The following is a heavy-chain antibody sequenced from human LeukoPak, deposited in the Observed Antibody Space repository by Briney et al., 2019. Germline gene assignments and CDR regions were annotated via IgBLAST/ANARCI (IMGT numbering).Heavy chain of an antibody. CDR3: AKDKLGATGDAFDI. Sequence: PGGSLRLSCAASGFTSSSYAMSWVRQAPGKGLEWVSAISGSGGSTYYADSVKGRFTISRDNSKNTLYLQMNSLRVDDTAVYYCAKDKLGATGDAFDIWGQGTVVTVSS. D-gene: IGHD1-26*01. J-gene: IGHJ3*02. CDR1: GFTSSSYA. V-gene: IGHV3-23*01. CDR2: ISGSGGST.